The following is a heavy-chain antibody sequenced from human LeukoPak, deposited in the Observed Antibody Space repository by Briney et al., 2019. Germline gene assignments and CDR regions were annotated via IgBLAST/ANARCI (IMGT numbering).Heavy chain of an antibody. D-gene: IGHD3-3*01. V-gene: IGHV3-49*04. J-gene: IGHJ4*02. CDR2: IRSKTYGGTT. CDR3: TRDTVGFDFWSGYSEY. CDR1: GFTFGDYA. Sequence: PGGSLRLSCTASGFTFGDYAVSWVRQAPGKGLEWVGFIRSKTYGGTTDYAASVKGRFTISRDDSKSIAYLQMNSLKTEDTAVYYCTRDTVGFDFWSGYSEYWGQGTVVTVSS.